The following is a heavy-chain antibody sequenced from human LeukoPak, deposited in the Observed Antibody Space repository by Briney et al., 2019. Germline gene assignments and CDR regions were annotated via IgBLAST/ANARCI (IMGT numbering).Heavy chain of an antibody. V-gene: IGHV4-34*01. CDR2: INHSGST. CDR3: ASLPGSGNY. D-gene: IGHD3-10*01. Sequence: SETLSLTCAVYGGSFRGYYWSWIRQPPGKGLEWIGEINHSGSTNYNPSLKSRVTISVDTSKNQISLKLSSVTAADTAVYYCASLPGSGNYWGQGTLVTVSS. J-gene: IGHJ4*02. CDR1: GGSFRGYY.